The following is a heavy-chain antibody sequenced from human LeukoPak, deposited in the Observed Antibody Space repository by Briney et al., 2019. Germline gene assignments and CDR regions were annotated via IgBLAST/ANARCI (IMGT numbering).Heavy chain of an antibody. D-gene: IGHD5-12*01. CDR1: GFIFRSYW. J-gene: IGHJ4*02. CDR3: ARERRVSGYDIDW. Sequence: GGSLSLSCAASGFIFRSYWMHWVRQAPGKGLVWVSRINSEGCSIPYADSVKGRFTISRDNAKNTLYLQMNRLRVEDTAMYYCARERRVSGYDIDWWGQGTLVTVSS. V-gene: IGHV3-74*03. CDR2: INSEGCSI.